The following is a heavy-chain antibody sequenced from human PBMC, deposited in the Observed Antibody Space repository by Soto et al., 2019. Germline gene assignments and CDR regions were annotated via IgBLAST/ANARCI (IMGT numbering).Heavy chain of an antibody. Sequence: PGGSLRLSCAASGFTFSTYSMHWVRQAPGKGLEWMSIISSDGSNKYYADSVKGRFTVSRDTSKNEVSLKLTSVTAADTAVYFCARLGAYYQAMDSWGQGTLVTVSS. V-gene: IGHV3-30*04. CDR2: ISSDGSNK. CDR3: ARLGAYYQAMDS. J-gene: IGHJ1*01. CDR1: GFTFSTYS. D-gene: IGHD3-22*01.